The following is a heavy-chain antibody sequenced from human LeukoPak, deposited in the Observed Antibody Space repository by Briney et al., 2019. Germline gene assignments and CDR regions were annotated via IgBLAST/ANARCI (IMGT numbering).Heavy chain of an antibody. CDR2: ISSSSSYI. CDR1: GFTFSSYS. CDR3: ARSASLYSSSLDNWFDP. J-gene: IGHJ5*02. V-gene: IGHV3-21*01. D-gene: IGHD6-13*01. Sequence: GGSLRLSCAASGFTFSSYSMNWVRQAPGKGLEWVSSISSSSSYIYYADSVKGRFTISRDNAKNSLYLQMNSLRAEDTAVYYCARSASLYSSSLDNWFDPWGQGTLVTVSS.